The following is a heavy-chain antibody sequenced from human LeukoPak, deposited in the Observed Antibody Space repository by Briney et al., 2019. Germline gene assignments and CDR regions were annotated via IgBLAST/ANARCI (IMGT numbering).Heavy chain of an antibody. CDR1: GGSISGYY. D-gene: IGHD3-10*01. CDR3: ARDEDSAYGSGSYLS. CDR2: LYYSGST. V-gene: IGHV4-59*01. J-gene: IGHJ5*02. Sequence: SETLSLTCTVSGGSISGYYWSWIRQPPGKGLEWIGYLYYSGSTNYNPSLKSRVTISVETSKNQFSLKLSSVTAADTAVYYCARDEDSAYGSGSYLSWGQGTLVTVSS.